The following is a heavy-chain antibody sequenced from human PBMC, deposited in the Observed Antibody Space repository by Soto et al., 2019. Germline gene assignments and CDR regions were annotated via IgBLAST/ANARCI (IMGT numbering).Heavy chain of an antibody. D-gene: IGHD3-3*01. CDR3: ARAKHYDFWSGQLYYYYYMDV. CDR1: GGTFSSYT. V-gene: IGHV1-69*02. J-gene: IGHJ6*03. CDR2: IIPILGIA. Sequence: SVKVSCKASGGTFSSYTISWVRQAPGQGLEWMGRIIPILGIANYAQKFQGRVTITADKSTGTAYMELSSLSTEDTAVYYCARAKHYDFWSGQLYYYYYMDVWGKGTTVTVSS.